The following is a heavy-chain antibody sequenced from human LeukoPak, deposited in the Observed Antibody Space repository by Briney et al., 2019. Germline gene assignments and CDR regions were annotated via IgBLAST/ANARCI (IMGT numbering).Heavy chain of an antibody. Sequence: ASVKLSCKASGYTFTSYGISWVRQAPGQGLEWIGCISAYNGNTNYAQKLQGRVTMSTDTSTNTAYMELRSLRSDDTAVYYCARDFYSHDYGETNDAFDIWGQGTMVTVSS. J-gene: IGHJ3*02. CDR2: ISAYNGNT. CDR3: ARDFYSHDYGETNDAFDI. V-gene: IGHV1-18*01. CDR1: GYTFTSYG. D-gene: IGHD4-17*01.